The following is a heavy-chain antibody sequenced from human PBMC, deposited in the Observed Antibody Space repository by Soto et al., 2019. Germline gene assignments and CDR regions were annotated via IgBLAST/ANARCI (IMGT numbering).Heavy chain of an antibody. CDR2: IYYSGST. Sequence: SETLSLTCTVXGGSISSGDYYWSWIRQPPGKGLEWIGYIYYSGSTYYNPSLKSRVTISLDTSKNQFSLKLSSVTAADTAVYYCARVGSXIAVRPFDYWGQGTLVTVSS. V-gene: IGHV4-30-4*01. D-gene: IGHD6-6*01. CDR1: GGSISSGDYY. J-gene: IGHJ4*02. CDR3: ARVGSXIAVRPFDY.